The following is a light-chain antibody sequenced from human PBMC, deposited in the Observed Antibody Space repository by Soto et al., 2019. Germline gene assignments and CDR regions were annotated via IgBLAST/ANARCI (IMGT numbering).Light chain of an antibody. CDR1: QSVRTK. Sequence: ETVMTQSPASLSVSPGERATLSCRASQSVRTKLAWYQQKPGQAPRLLIYGASSRATGIPDRFSGRGSGTDFTLTISRLEPEDFAMYYCQQYGSSPQTFGGGTKVDIK. V-gene: IGKV3-20*01. CDR3: QQYGSSPQT. J-gene: IGKJ4*01. CDR2: GAS.